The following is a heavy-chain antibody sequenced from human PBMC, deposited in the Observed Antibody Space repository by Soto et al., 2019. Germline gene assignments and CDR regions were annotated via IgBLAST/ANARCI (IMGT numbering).Heavy chain of an antibody. CDR2: ISAYNGNT. D-gene: IGHD2-2*01. CDR1: GYTFTSYG. V-gene: IGHV1-18*01. Sequence: QVQLVQSGAEVKKPGASVKVSCKASGYTFTSYGISWVRQAPGQGLEWMGWISAYNGNTNYAQKLQGRVTMTTDTSTRTAYMELRSLRSDDTAVYYCARDEEDIVLVPAAYYYYGMDVWGQGTTVTVSS. J-gene: IGHJ6*02. CDR3: ARDEEDIVLVPAAYYYYGMDV.